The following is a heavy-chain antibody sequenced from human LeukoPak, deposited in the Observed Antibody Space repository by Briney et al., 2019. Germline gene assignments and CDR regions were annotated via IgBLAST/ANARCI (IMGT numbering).Heavy chain of an antibody. V-gene: IGHV3-23*01. Sequence: GGSLRLSCAASGFTFSSYAMSWVRQAPGKGIEWVSAISDSGASTYYADSVKGRFNISRDNSKNTLYLQMNGLRAEDTAVYYCARVGREYFDYWGQGTLVTVSS. J-gene: IGHJ4*02. CDR2: ISDSGAST. CDR3: ARVGREYFDY. D-gene: IGHD1-26*01. CDR1: GFTFSSYA.